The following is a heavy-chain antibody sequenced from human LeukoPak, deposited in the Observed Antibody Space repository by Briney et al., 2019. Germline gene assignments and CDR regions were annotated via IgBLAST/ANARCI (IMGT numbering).Heavy chain of an antibody. V-gene: IGHV3-48*03. D-gene: IGHD3-10*02. J-gene: IGHJ3*02. CDR3: AELGITMIGGVWGNAFDI. Sequence: GGTLRLSCAASGFTFSSYEMNWVRQAPGKGLEWVSYISSSGSTIYYADSVKGRFTISRDNAKNSLYLQMNSLRAEDTAVYYCAELGITMIGGVWGNAFDIWGQGTMVTVSS. CDR1: GFTFSSYE. CDR2: ISSSGSTI.